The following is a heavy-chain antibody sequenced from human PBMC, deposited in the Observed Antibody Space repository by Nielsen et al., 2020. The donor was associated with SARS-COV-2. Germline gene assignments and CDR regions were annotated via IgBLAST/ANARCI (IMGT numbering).Heavy chain of an antibody. V-gene: IGHV3-30-3*01. Sequence: GESLKISCAASGFTFSSYAMHWVRQAPGKGLEWVAVISYDGSNKYYADSVKGRFTISRDNSKNTLYLQMNSLRAEDTAVYYCARDLSPDYYYYYYMDVWSKGTTVTVSS. CDR2: ISYDGSNK. CDR3: ARDLSPDYYYYYYMDV. CDR1: GFTFSSYA. D-gene: IGHD2/OR15-2a*01. J-gene: IGHJ6*03.